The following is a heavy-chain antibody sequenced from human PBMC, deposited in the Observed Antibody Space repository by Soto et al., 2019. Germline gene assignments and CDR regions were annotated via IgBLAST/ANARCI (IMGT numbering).Heavy chain of an antibody. CDR2: IYYSGNT. J-gene: IGHJ3*02. CDR3: ARAPGYTFGFHNDAFDI. V-gene: IGHV4-31*03. Sequence: SETLSLTCTVSGGSITSGSYYWTWIRQRPGRGLEWIGYIYYSGNTYYRPSLKSRVTISLETSKNQFSLKLSSVTAADTAVYYCARAPGYTFGFHNDAFDIWGQGTLVTVSS. CDR1: GGSITSGSYY. D-gene: IGHD5-18*01.